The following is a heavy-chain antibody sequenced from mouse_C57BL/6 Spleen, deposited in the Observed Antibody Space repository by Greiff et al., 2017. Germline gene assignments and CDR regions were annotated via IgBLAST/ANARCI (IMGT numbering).Heavy chain of an antibody. J-gene: IGHJ4*01. CDR3: ARDGDYYGSSPMDY. V-gene: IGHV5-4*01. D-gene: IGHD1-1*01. Sequence: EVKVEESGGGLVKPGGSLKLSCAASGFTFSSYAMSWVRQTPEKRLEWVATISDGGSYTYYPDNVKGRFTISRDNAKNNLYLQMSHLKSEDTAMYYCARDGDYYGSSPMDYWGQGTSVTVSS. CDR1: GFTFSSYA. CDR2: ISDGGSYT.